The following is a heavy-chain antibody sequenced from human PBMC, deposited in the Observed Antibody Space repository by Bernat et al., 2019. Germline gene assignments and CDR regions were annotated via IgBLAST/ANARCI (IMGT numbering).Heavy chain of an antibody. CDR1: GFTFSTYD. J-gene: IGHJ4*02. Sequence: EVQLVESGGGLVQPGGSLRLSCAASGFTFSTYDMHWVRQATGKGLEGVSGIGPTGDAAYAGSVKGLFIISRENANNCLSLQMNSLRLGDTAVYYCVRGGRRGQRLLPDYWGQGTLVTVSS. V-gene: IGHV3-13*01. CDR2: IGPTGDA. CDR3: VRGGRRGQRLLPDY. D-gene: IGHD2-21*02.